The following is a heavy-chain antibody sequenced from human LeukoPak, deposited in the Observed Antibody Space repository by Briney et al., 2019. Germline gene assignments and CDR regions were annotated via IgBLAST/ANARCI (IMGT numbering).Heavy chain of an antibody. Sequence: PGGSLRLSCAAFGFTFSSYGMHWVRQAPGKGLEWVAVILYDGSNKYYADSVKGRFTISRDNSKNTLYLQMNSLRPEDTAVYYCARDIRYCRGGSCYSSDLDYWGQGTLVTVSS. J-gene: IGHJ4*02. CDR2: ILYDGSNK. D-gene: IGHD2-15*01. V-gene: IGHV3-30*03. CDR1: GFTFSSYG. CDR3: ARDIRYCRGGSCYSSDLDY.